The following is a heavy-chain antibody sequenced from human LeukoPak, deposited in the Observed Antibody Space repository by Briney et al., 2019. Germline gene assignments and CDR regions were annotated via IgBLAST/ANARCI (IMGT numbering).Heavy chain of an antibody. V-gene: IGHV1-18*01. Sequence: ASVTVSCKASGYTFTSYGISWVRQAPGQGLEWMGGISVDNGNTKYAQKVQGRVTLTTDKSTSTVYMELRSLRSDDTAVYYCAGGYFDWLLDYWGQGTLVTVSS. J-gene: IGHJ4*02. D-gene: IGHD3-9*01. CDR2: ISVDNGNT. CDR3: AGGYFDWLLDY. CDR1: GYTFTSYG.